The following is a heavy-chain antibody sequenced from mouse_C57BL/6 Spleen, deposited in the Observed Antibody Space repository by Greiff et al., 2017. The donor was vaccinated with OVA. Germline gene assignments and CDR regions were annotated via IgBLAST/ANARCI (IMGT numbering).Heavy chain of an antibody. D-gene: IGHD1-1*01. V-gene: IGHV5-4*01. CDR2: ISDGGSYT. CDR3: ARDYYGSSPHFDY. CDR1: GFTFSSYA. J-gene: IGHJ2*01. Sequence: DVKLVESGGGLVKPGGSLKLSCAASGFTFSSYAMSWVRQTPEKRLEWVATISDGGSYTYYPDNVKGRFTISRDNAKNNLYLQMSHLKSEDTAMYYCARDYYGSSPHFDYWGQGTTLTVSS.